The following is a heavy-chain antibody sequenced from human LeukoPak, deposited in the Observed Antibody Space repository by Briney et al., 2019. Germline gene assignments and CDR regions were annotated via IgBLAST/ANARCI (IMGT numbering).Heavy chain of an antibody. CDR3: AKDLYGFGVFLYFDY. J-gene: IGHJ4*02. CDR2: IYSGGST. Sequence: GGSLRLSCAASGFTVSSNYMSWVRQAPGKGLEWVSVIYSGGSTYYADSVKGRFTISRDNSKNTLYLQMNSLRAEDTAVYYCAKDLYGFGVFLYFDYWGQGTLVTVSS. CDR1: GFTVSSNY. D-gene: IGHD3-10*01. V-gene: IGHV3-53*01.